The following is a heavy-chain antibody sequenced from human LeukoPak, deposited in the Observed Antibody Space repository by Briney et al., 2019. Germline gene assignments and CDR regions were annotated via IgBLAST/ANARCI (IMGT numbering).Heavy chain of an antibody. J-gene: IGHJ5*02. CDR2: ISSNGGST. D-gene: IGHD3-10*01. Sequence: GGSLRLSCSASGFTFSSYAMHRVRQAPGKGLEYVSAISSNGGSTYYADSVKGRFTISRDNSKNTLYLQMSSLRAEDTAVYYCVTHYGSGSYYADWFDPWGQGTLVTVSS. CDR3: VTHYGSGSYYADWFDP. CDR1: GFTFSSYA. V-gene: IGHV3-64D*06.